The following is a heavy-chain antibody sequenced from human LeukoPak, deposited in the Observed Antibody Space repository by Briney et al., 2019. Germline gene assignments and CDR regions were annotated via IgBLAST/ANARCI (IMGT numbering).Heavy chain of an antibody. Sequence: SETLSLTCAVSGGSISSSNWWSWVRQPPGKGLEWIGEIYHSGSTNYNPSLRSRVTISVDKSKNQFSLKLSSVTAADTAVYYCAAQRLLWFGELSKYIDNWGQGTLVTVSS. CDR2: IYHSGST. CDR1: GGSISSSNW. J-gene: IGHJ4*02. CDR3: AAQRLLWFGELSKYIDN. D-gene: IGHD3-10*01. V-gene: IGHV4-4*02.